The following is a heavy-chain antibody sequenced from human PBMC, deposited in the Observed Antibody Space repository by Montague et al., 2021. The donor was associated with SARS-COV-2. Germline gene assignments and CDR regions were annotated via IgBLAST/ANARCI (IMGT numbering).Heavy chain of an antibody. Sequence: SLRLSCAASGFTFSNAWMSWVRQAPGKGLEWVGRIKSKTDGGTTDYAAPVKGRFTISRDDSKNTLYLQMNSLKTEDTAVYYCTTEDIVVVPAAMRGYYYMDVWGQGTTVTVSS. J-gene: IGHJ6*03. D-gene: IGHD2-2*01. CDR1: GFTFSNAW. V-gene: IGHV3-15*01. CDR2: IKSKTDGGTT. CDR3: TTEDIVVVPAAMRGYYYMDV.